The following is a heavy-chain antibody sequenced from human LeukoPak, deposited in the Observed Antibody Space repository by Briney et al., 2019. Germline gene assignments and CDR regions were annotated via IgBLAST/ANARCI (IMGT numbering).Heavy chain of an antibody. J-gene: IGHJ4*02. CDR1: GGSISSGRYY. D-gene: IGHD1-26*01. V-gene: IGHV4-31*03. CDR2: IYYSGST. CDR3: ARDGRGRQDY. Sequence: SQTLSLTCTVSGGSISSGRYYWSWLRQHPGKGLEWIGYIYYSGSTYYNPSLKSRVTISVDTSKNQFSLKLSSVTAADTAVYYCARDGRGRQDYWGQGTLVTVSS.